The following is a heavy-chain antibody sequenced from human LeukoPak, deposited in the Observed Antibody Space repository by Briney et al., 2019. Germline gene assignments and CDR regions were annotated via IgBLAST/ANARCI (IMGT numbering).Heavy chain of an antibody. CDR1: GGSFSGYY. V-gene: IGHV4-34*01. D-gene: IGHD3-10*01. CDR3: ARWMGFGEKFDY. J-gene: IGHJ4*02. Sequence: SETLSLTCAVYGGSFSGYYWSWIRQPPGKGLEWIGEINHSGSTNYNPSLKSRVTISVDTSKNQFSLKLSSVTAADTAVYYCARWMGFGEKFDYWGQGTLVTVSS. CDR2: INHSGST.